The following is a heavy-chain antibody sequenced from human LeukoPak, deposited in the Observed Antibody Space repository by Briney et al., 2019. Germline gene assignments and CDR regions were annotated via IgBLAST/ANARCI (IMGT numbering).Heavy chain of an antibody. Sequence: GGSLRLSCAASGFTFSSYSMNWVRQAPGKGLGWVSSISSSSSYIYYADSAKGRFTISRDNAKNSLYLQMNSLRAEDTAVYYCARADYDSSGYIDYWGQGTLVTVSS. CDR2: ISSSSSYI. D-gene: IGHD3-22*01. J-gene: IGHJ4*02. CDR3: ARADYDSSGYIDY. V-gene: IGHV3-21*01. CDR1: GFTFSSYS.